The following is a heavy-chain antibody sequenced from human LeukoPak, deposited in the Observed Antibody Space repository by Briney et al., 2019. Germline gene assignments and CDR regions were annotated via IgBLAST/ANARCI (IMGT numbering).Heavy chain of an antibody. V-gene: IGHV3-23*01. J-gene: IGHJ4*02. Sequence: GGSLRLSCAASGFTFNNYAMNWVRQAPGKGLEWVSAISSSGGSTHYADSVKGRFTISRDNSKNTLFLQMSSLRAEDTAVYYCGRAMDYWGQGTLVTVSS. CDR3: GRAMDY. CDR1: GFTFNNYA. CDR2: ISSSGGST.